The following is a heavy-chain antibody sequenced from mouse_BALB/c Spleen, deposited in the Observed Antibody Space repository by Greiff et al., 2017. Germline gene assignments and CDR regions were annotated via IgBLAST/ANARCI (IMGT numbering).Heavy chain of an antibody. CDR1: GFSLTSYG. V-gene: IGHV2-6-2*01. Sequence: VQLVESGPDLVAPSQSLSITCTVSGFSLTSYGVHWVRQPPGKGLEWLVVIWSDGSTTYNSALKSRLSISKDNSKSQVFLKMNSLQTDDTAMYYCARHDGITTGYAMDYWGQGTSVTVSS. CDR3: ARHDGITTGYAMDY. J-gene: IGHJ4*01. CDR2: IWSDGST. D-gene: IGHD2-4*01.